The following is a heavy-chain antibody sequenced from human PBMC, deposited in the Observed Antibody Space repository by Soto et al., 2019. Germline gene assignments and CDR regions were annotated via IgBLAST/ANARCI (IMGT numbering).Heavy chain of an antibody. CDR2: IYYSGST. Sequence: QVQLQESGPGLVKPSETLSLTCTVSGGSISSYYWSWIRQPPGKGLEWIGYIYYSGSTNYNPSLXSRVTISVDTXXNXLXXKLSSVTAADTAVYYCARQRSCSSTSCYHVYGMDVWGQGTTVTVSS. CDR3: ARQRSCSSTSCYHVYGMDV. D-gene: IGHD2-2*01. J-gene: IGHJ6*02. V-gene: IGHV4-59*08. CDR1: GGSISSYY.